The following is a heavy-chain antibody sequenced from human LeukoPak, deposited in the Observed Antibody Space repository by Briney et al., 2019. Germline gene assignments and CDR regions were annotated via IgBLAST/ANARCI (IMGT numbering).Heavy chain of an antibody. Sequence: GASVKVSCTASGYTFTSYGISWVRQAPGQGLEWMGWISAYNGNTNYAQKLQGRVTMTTDTSTSTAYMELRSLRSDDTAVYYCARGPGSRPKTAFDYWGQGTLVTVSS. D-gene: IGHD3-10*01. CDR2: ISAYNGNT. CDR1: GYTFTSYG. J-gene: IGHJ4*02. V-gene: IGHV1-18*01. CDR3: ARGPGSRPKTAFDY.